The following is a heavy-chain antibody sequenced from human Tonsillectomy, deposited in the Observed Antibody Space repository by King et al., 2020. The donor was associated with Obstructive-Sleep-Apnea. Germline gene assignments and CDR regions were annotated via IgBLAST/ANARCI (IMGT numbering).Heavy chain of an antibody. CDR1: GFTFSDYY. Sequence: VQLVESGGGLVKPGGSLRLSCAASGFTFSDYYMSWIRQAPGKGLEWVSYISSSGSTIYYADSVKGRFTISRDNAKNSLYLQMNSLRAEDTAVYYCARSTGEACLPWFGELLYFQHWGQGTLVTVSS. CDR3: ARSTGEACLPWFGELLYFQH. D-gene: IGHD3-10*01. V-gene: IGHV3-11*01. J-gene: IGHJ1*01. CDR2: ISSSGSTI.